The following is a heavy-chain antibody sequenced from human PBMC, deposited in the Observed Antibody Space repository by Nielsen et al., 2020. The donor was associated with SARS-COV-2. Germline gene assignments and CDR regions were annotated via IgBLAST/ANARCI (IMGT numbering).Heavy chain of an antibody. Sequence: GGSLRLSCAASGFTVSSNYMSWVRQAPGKGLEWVAVISYDGSNKYYADSVKGRFTISRDNSKNTLYLQMNSLRAEDTAVYYCAKEGYRGKLDYWGQGTLVTVSS. CDR1: GFTVSSNY. V-gene: IGHV3-30*18. CDR3: AKEGYRGKLDY. D-gene: IGHD5-18*01. J-gene: IGHJ4*02. CDR2: ISYDGSNK.